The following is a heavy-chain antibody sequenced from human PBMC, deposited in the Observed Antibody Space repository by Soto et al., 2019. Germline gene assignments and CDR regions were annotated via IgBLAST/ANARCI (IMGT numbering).Heavy chain of an antibody. CDR3: TTKTSYYYDSSGYYQYYGMDV. J-gene: IGHJ6*02. V-gene: IGHV3-15*07. Sequence: GGSLRLSCAASGFTFSNAWMNWVRQAPGKGLEWVGRIKSKTDGGTTDYAAPVKGRFTISRDDSKNTLYLQMNSLKTEDTAVYYCTTKTSYYYDSSGYYQYYGMDVWGQGTTVTVSS. D-gene: IGHD3-22*01. CDR2: IKSKTDGGTT. CDR1: GFTFSNAW.